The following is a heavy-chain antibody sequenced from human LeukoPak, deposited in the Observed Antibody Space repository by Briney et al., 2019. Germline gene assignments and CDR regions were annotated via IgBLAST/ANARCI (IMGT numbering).Heavy chain of an antibody. V-gene: IGHV3-53*01. J-gene: IGHJ3*02. CDR3: ARVLTRDLGAFDI. D-gene: IGHD5-24*01. CDR2: IYSGGST. CDR1: GFTVSSSY. Sequence: PGGSLRLSCAASGFTVSSSYMSWVRQAPGKGLEWVSLIYSGGSTYYADSVKGRFTISRDNSKNTLYLQMSSLRAEDTAVYYCARVLTRDLGAFDIWGQGTMVTVSS.